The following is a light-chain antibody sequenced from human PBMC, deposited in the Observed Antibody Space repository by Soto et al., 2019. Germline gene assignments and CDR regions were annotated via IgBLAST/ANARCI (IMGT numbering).Light chain of an antibody. CDR3: QQLFDSPIT. Sequence: GESVTITCRASQVISTSLAWYQVRPGKAPKLPIYAASTLESGVPSRFSATVSGTEFSLTITSLQPEDFATYYCQQLFDSPITFGQGTKV. CDR1: QVISTS. CDR2: AAS. V-gene: IGKV1-9*01. J-gene: IGKJ1*01.